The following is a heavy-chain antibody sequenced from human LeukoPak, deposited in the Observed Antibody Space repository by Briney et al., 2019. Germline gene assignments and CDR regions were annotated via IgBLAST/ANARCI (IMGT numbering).Heavy chain of an antibody. CDR3: ARVWGVVVVAATRQADYYGMDV. D-gene: IGHD2-15*01. V-gene: IGHV1-18*04. J-gene: IGHJ6*04. CDR2: ISAYNGNT. Sequence: ASVKVSCKASGYTFTSYGINWVRQAPGQGLEWMGWISAYNGNTNYAQKLQGRVTMTTDTSTSTAYMELRSLRSDDTAVYYCARVWGVVVVAATRQADYYGMDVWGKGTTVTVSS. CDR1: GYTFTSYG.